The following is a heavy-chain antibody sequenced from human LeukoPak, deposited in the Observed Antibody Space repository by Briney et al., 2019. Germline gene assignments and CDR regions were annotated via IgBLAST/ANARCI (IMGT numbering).Heavy chain of an antibody. CDR3: AKEMATIRAFDF. V-gene: IGHV3-23*01. D-gene: IGHD5-24*01. J-gene: IGHJ3*01. CDR2: ISGSGSST. CDR1: GFTFSTYA. Sequence: QPGGSPRLSCAASGFTFSTYAMSWVRQAPGKGLEWVSVISGSGSSTYYADSVKGRFTISRDNSKNTLYLQMNSLRAEDTAVYYRAKEMATIRAFDFWGQGTMVTVSS.